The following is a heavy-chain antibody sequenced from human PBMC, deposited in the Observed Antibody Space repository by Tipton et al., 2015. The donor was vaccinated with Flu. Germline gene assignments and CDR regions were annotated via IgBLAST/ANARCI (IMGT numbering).Heavy chain of an antibody. Sequence: TLSLTCTVSGGSINSGSYYWNWIRQPAGQGLQWIGRIYTSGSTNYNFSLNSRVTISVDTSKNQFYLRLTSVTAADTAIYYCARDRSGSSSYYGAFDIWGQGTMVNVSS. CDR3: ARDRSGSSSYYGAFDI. J-gene: IGHJ3*02. CDR2: IYTSGST. D-gene: IGHD3-10*01. CDR1: GGSINSGSYY. V-gene: IGHV4-61*02.